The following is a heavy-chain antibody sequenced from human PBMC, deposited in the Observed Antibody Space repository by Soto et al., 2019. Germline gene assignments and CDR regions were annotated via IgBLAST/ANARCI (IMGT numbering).Heavy chain of an antibody. CDR3: TRSGSSPYYYGMDV. CDR1: GFTFSSYW. D-gene: IGHD6-6*01. Sequence: EVQLVESGGGLVQPGGSLRLSCAASGFTFSSYWMHWVRQASGKGLVWVSRINSDGRSTNYADSVKGRFTISRDNDRNTLFLQMDTLRAEDTAVYYCTRSGSSPYYYGMDVWGQWTTVTVSS. V-gene: IGHV3-74*01. CDR2: INSDGRST. J-gene: IGHJ6*02.